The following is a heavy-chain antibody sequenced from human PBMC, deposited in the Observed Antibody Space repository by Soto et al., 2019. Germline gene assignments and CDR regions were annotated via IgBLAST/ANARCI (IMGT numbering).Heavy chain of an antibody. J-gene: IGHJ4*02. D-gene: IGHD3-22*01. CDR1: GYTFTSYD. CDR3: ARDRPDTNFDY. Sequence: ASVKVSCKASGYTFTSYDINWVRQATGQGLEWMGWMNPNSGNTGYAQKFQGRVTMTRNTSISTAYMELNSLRAEDTAVYYCARDRPDTNFDYWGQGTLVTVSS. V-gene: IGHV1-8*01. CDR2: MNPNSGNT.